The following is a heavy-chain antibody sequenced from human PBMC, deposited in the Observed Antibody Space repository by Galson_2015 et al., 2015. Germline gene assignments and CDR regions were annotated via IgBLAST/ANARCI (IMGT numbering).Heavy chain of an antibody. D-gene: IGHD2-2*01. CDR1: GGSMSSNY. CDR2: IYYSGGT. Sequence: SEPLSLTCTVSGGSMSSNYWAWIRQSPGKGLEWIGYIYYSGGTKYNPSLRSRFTISVDTSKNQFSLKLRSVTAADTAVYYCARVMGCCSGTTCNEVAFDFWGQGTLVTVSS. CDR3: ARVMGCCSGTTCNEVAFDF. J-gene: IGHJ4*02. V-gene: IGHV4-59*01.